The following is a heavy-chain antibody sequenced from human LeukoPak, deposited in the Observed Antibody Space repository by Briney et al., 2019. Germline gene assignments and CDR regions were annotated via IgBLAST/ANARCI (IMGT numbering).Heavy chain of an antibody. CDR1: GFTFSRYW. J-gene: IGHJ4*02. CDR3: ASLLGDKTIFDF. D-gene: IGHD1-26*01. Sequence: GGSLRLSCAASGFTFSRYWMHWVRQAPGKGLVWVSRMNPDGSRIDYADSVKGRFTISRDNAKNTLYLQMNSLGVEDTAVYYCASLLGDKTIFDFWGQGTLVTVSS. CDR2: MNPDGSRI. V-gene: IGHV3-74*01.